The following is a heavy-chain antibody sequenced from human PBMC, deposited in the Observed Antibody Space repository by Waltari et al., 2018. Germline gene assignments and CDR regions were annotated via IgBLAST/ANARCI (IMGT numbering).Heavy chain of an antibody. D-gene: IGHD6-13*01. V-gene: IGHV3-53*01. CDR1: GFTVSSNY. CDR2: IYSGGNT. Sequence: EVQLVEYGGGLIQLGGSLRRSCAASGFTVSSNYMIWVRTAPGKGLEWFSVIYSGGNTYYADSVKGRFTISRDNAKNTLYLQMNSLRAEDTAVYYCAREFRATAAAGYFDYWGQGTLVTVSS. CDR3: AREFRATAAAGYFDY. J-gene: IGHJ4*02.